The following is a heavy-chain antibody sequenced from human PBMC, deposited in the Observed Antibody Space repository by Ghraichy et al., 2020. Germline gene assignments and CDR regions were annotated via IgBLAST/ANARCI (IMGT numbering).Heavy chain of an antibody. V-gene: IGHV3-23*01. D-gene: IGHD1-26*01. CDR2: ISGSGGST. CDR1: GFTFSSYA. Sequence: GGSLRLSCAASGFTFSSYAMSWVRQAPGKGLEWVSAISGSGGSTYYADSVKGRFTISRDNSKNTLYLQMNSLRAEDTAVYYCAKDSGRVAAPRTGYFDYWGQGTLVTVSS. J-gene: IGHJ4*02. CDR3: AKDSGRVAAPRTGYFDY.